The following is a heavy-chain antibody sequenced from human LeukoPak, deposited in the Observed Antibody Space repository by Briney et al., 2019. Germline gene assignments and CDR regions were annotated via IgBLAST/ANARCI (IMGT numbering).Heavy chain of an antibody. J-gene: IGHJ6*02. CDR1: GFTFSSYA. CDR3: AKEEWLRRNFYGMDL. V-gene: IGHV3-23*01. Sequence: GGSLRLSCAASGFTFSSYAMSWVRQAPGKGLEWVSAISGSGGSTYYADSVKGRFTISRDNSKNTLYVQMNSLRAEDTAIYYCAKEEWLRRNFYGMDLWGQGTTVTVSS. D-gene: IGHD5-12*01. CDR2: ISGSGGST.